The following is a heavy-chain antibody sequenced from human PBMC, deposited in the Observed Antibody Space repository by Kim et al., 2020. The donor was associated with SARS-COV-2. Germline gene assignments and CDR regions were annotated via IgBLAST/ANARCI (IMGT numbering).Heavy chain of an antibody. CDR1: GGSISSSNW. D-gene: IGHD3-22*01. J-gene: IGHJ5*02. V-gene: IGHV4-4*02. CDR2: IYRSGST. CDR3: ARVLVFRYYYDSSGFRWFDP. Sequence: SETLSLTCAVSGGSISSSNWWSWVRQPPGKGLEWIGEIYRSGSTNYNPSLKSRVTISVDKSKNQFSLKLSSVTAADTAVYYCARVLVFRYYYDSSGFRWFDPWGQGTLVTVSS.